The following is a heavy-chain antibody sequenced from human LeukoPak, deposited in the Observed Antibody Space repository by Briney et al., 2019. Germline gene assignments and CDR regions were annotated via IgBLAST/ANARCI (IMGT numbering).Heavy chain of an antibody. CDR1: GFTFSSYA. Sequence: PGGSLRLSCAASGFTFSSYAMHWVRQAPGKGLEYVSAISSNGGSTYYANSVKGRFTISRDNSKNTLYLQMGSLRAEDMAVYYCARDRGYCSSTSCYDHYFDYWGQGTLVTVSS. J-gene: IGHJ4*02. D-gene: IGHD2-2*01. V-gene: IGHV3-64*01. CDR3: ARDRGYCSSTSCYDHYFDY. CDR2: ISSNGGST.